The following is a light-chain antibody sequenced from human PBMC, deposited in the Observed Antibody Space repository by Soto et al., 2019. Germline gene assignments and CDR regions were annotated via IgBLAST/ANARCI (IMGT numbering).Light chain of an antibody. V-gene: IGLV2-14*01. CDR2: EVS. CDR3: SSYTSSSTYV. Sequence: QSVLTQPASWSGSPGQSITISCTGTSSDVGGYNYVSWYQQHPGKAPKLMIYEVSNRPSGVSNRFSGSKSGNTASLTISGLQAEDEADYYCSSYTSSSTYVFGTGTKVTVL. J-gene: IGLJ1*01. CDR1: SSDVGGYNY.